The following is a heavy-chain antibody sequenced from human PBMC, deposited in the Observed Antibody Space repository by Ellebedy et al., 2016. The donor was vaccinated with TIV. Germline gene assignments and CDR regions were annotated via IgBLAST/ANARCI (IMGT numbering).Heavy chain of an antibody. V-gene: IGHV3-30*02. CDR3: VKGAYPVPTVMAV. Sequence: PGGSLRLSCATSGFSVSGMHWVRQAPGQGLEWVAFVRSDGTTKYYMDSVKGRFTISRDISKNTLDLQMSSLRTDDTGVYYCVKGAYPVPTVMAVWGQGTMVIVSS. CDR1: GFSVSG. CDR2: VRSDGTTK. J-gene: IGHJ6*02. D-gene: IGHD3-16*01.